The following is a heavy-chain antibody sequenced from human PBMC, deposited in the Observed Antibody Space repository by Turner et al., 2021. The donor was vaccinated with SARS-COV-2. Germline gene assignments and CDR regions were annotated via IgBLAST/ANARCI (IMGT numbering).Heavy chain of an antibody. D-gene: IGHD5-18*01. Sequence: QVQLVQSGAEVKKPGASVKVSCKASGYTFTGYSMHRVRQATGQGLEWMGWINPNSDGTNYAQKLQGRVTMTWDTSISTSYMELSRLRSDDTAVYYCARSRYTYGSYYYYGMDVWGQGTTVTVSS. CDR3: ARSRYTYGSYYYYGMDV. CDR2: INPNSDGT. J-gene: IGHJ6*02. V-gene: IGHV1-2*02. CDR1: GYTFTGYS.